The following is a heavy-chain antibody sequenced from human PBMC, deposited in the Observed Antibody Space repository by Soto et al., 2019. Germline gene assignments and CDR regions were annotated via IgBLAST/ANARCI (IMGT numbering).Heavy chain of an antibody. J-gene: IGHJ4*02. CDR1: GGSISSYY. V-gene: IGHV4-59*01. Sequence: LSLTCTVSGGSISSYYWSWIRQPPGKGLEWIGYIYYSGSTNYNPSLKSRVTISVDTSKNQFSLKLSSVTAADTAVYYCAREPTYYYDSSGYYDYWGQGTLVTVSS. CDR2: IYYSGST. CDR3: AREPTYYYDSSGYYDY. D-gene: IGHD3-22*01.